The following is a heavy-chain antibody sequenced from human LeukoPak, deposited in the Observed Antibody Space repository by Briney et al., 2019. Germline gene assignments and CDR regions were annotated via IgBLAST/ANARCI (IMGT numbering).Heavy chain of an antibody. CDR3: ARENAHDGSVD. Sequence: GGSLRLSCAASGFTFSSYGMHWVRQAPGKGLEWVAVIWYDGSNKYYADSVKGRFTISRDNSKNTLYLQMDSLRAEDTAVYYCARENAHDGSVDWGQGTLVTVSS. V-gene: IGHV3-33*01. CDR2: IWYDGSNK. CDR1: GFTFSSYG. J-gene: IGHJ1*01. D-gene: IGHD3-10*01.